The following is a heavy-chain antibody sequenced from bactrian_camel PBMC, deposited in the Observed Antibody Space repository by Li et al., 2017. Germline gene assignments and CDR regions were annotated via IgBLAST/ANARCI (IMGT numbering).Heavy chain of an antibody. Sequence: QLVESGGGSVQAGGTLRLSCAASGYPYTSICMGYFRQAPGKEREGVAAIYTREGKTYYADSVKGRFTISKDNAENTLHLQMNNLTPGDSAVYYCVAVEDYLFNGIWNQGQTDFGYWGQGTQVTVS. CDR1: GYPYTSIC. D-gene: IGHD1*01. V-gene: IGHV3S28*01. J-gene: IGHJ6*01. CDR3: VAVEDYLFNGIWNQGQTDFGY. CDR2: IYTREGKT.